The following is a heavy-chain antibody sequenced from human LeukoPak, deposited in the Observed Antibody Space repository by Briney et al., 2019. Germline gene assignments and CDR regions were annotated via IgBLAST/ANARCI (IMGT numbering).Heavy chain of an antibody. V-gene: IGHV7-4-1*02. D-gene: IGHD2-15*01. CDR2: INTDTGNP. CDR3: ARARYCTSRSCYSDY. Sequence: ASVKVSCKASGYTFTASAMNWVRQAPGQGLEWMGWINTDTGNPTYVQGFTGRFVFSLDTSVSTAYLQISSLKAGDTAVYFCARARYCTSRSCYSDYWGQGTQVTVSS. CDR1: GYTFTASA. J-gene: IGHJ4*02.